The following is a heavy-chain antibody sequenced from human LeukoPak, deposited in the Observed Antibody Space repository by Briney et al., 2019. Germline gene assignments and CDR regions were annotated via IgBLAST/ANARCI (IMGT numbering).Heavy chain of an antibody. D-gene: IGHD3-3*01. CDR2: ISVYNGNT. CDR3: ARKPVSFWSGYYCDY. J-gene: IGHJ4*02. CDR1: GYTFTSYG. Sequence: ASVTVSCTASGYTFTSYGISWVRQAPGQGLEWMGWISVYNGNTNYAQKLQGRVTMTTDTSTSTVYMELRSLRSDDTAVYYCARKPVSFWSGYYCDYWGQGTLVTVSS. V-gene: IGHV1-18*01.